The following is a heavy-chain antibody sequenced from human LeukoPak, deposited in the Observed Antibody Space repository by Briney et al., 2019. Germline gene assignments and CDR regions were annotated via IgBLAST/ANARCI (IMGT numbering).Heavy chain of an antibody. D-gene: IGHD5-24*01. CDR2: IIPSGHTT. J-gene: IGHJ4*02. Sequence: GGSLRPSCATSGFTFSTYAMNWVRQAPGKGLEWVSGIIPSGHTTYYADSVRGRFTISRDNSRNTVYLQMNSLRAEDTAVYYCAKDDRWLQFCCWGQGTLVTVSA. V-gene: IGHV3-23*01. CDR1: GFTFSTYA. CDR3: AKDDRWLQFCC.